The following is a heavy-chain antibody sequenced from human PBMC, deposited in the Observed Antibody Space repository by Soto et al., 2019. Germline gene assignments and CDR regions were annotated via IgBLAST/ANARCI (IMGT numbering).Heavy chain of an antibody. Sequence: ASVKVSCKASGYTFTSYAMHWVRQAPGQRLEWMGWINAGNGNTKYSQKFQGRVTITRDTSASTAYMELSSLRSEDTAVYYCARSIRNGYYYCGMDVWGQGTTVTVSS. V-gene: IGHV1-3*01. CDR3: ARSIRNGYYYCGMDV. D-gene: IGHD6-6*01. CDR2: INAGNGNT. CDR1: GYTFTSYA. J-gene: IGHJ6*02.